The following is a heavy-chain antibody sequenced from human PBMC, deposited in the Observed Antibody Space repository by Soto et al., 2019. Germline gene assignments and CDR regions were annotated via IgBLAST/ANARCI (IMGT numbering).Heavy chain of an antibody. J-gene: IGHJ6*02. CDR2: INPNGGNT. CDR3: ASGNYDFWSGPPPNDYYYGMDV. Sequence: QVQLVQSGAEVKKPGASVKVSCKASGYTFTSYDINWVRQATGQGLEWMGWINPNGGNTGYAQKFQGKVTMTRNTSISTAYMELRSLGSEDTAVYYCASGNYDFWSGPPPNDYYYGMDVWGQGTTVTVSS. CDR1: GYTFTSYD. D-gene: IGHD3-3*01. V-gene: IGHV1-8*01.